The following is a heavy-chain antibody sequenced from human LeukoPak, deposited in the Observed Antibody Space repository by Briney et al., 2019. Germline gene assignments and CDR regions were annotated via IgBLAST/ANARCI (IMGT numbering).Heavy chain of an antibody. V-gene: IGHV1-18*01. CDR1: GYTFNTYG. Sequence: ASVKVSCKASGYTFNTYGITWVRQAPGQGLEWMGWISGYNGKTKYAQNLQDRVTMTTDTSTTTAYMELRSLRSDDTAVYYCARVLRPPRAIFGVVHDFWGQGTLVTVSS. J-gene: IGHJ4*02. CDR2: ISGYNGKT. D-gene: IGHD3-3*01. CDR3: ARVLRPPRAIFGVVHDF.